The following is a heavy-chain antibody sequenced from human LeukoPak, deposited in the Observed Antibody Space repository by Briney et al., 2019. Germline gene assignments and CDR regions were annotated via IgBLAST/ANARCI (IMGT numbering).Heavy chain of an antibody. Sequence: GASVKVSCKASGYTFRNYGITWVRQAPGQGPEWMGWITAYNGNTNYAPKFQGRVTMTTDTYTSTAYMELGSLTSDDSAVYYCVRGDTTLALTSLDSWGQGTLVTVSS. CDR2: ITAYNGNT. CDR1: GYTFRNYG. CDR3: VRGDTTLALTSLDS. D-gene: IGHD1-1*01. J-gene: IGHJ4*02. V-gene: IGHV1-18*01.